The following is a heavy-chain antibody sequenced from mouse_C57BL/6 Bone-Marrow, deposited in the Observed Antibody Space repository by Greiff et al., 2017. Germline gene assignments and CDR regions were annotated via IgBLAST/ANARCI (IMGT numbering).Heavy chain of an antibody. CDR1: GYTFTSYW. D-gene: IGHD1-1*01. CDR3: AREGYGSSTYGYFDV. V-gene: IGHV1-69*01. Sequence: QVQLQQPGAELVMPGASVKLSCKASGYTFTSYWMHRVKQRPGQGLEWIGEIDPSDSYTNYNQKFKGKSTLTVDKSSSTAYMQLSSLTAEDSAVYYWAREGYGSSTYGYFDVWGTGTTVTVSS. CDR2: IDPSDSYT. J-gene: IGHJ1*03.